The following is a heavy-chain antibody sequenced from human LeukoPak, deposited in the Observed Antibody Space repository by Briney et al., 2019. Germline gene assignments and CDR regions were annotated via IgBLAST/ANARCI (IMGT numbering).Heavy chain of an antibody. CDR3: ARTLPDYGDYYLDY. CDR2: IYTSGST. V-gene: IGHV4-4*07. CDR1: GGSISSYY. J-gene: IGHJ4*02. D-gene: IGHD4-17*01. Sequence: SKTLSLTCTVSGGSISSYYWSWIRQPAGKGLEWIGRIYTSGSTNYNPSLKSRVTMSVDTSKNQFSLKLSSVTAADTAVYYCARTLPDYGDYYLDYWGQGTLVTVSS.